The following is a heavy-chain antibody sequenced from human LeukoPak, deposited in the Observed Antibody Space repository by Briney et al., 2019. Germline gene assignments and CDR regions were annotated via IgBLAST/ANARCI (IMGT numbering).Heavy chain of an antibody. Sequence: GGTLRLSCAASGFTFSNYGLSWVRQAPGKGLEWVSAISGSGGSTYYADSVKGRFTISRDNSKNTLYLQMNSLRAEDTAVYYCAKDQPKMATIYWGQGTLVTVSS. V-gene: IGHV3-23*01. CDR3: AKDQPKMATIY. J-gene: IGHJ4*02. D-gene: IGHD5-24*01. CDR1: GFTFSNYG. CDR2: ISGSGGST.